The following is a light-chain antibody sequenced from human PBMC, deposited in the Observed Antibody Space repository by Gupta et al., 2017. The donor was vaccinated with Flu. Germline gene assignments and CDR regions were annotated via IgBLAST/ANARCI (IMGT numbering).Light chain of an antibody. CDR2: DAS. J-gene: IGKJ2*01. CDR3: QKRSNWPPYT. CDR1: QSVGTY. Sequence: EIVLTQSPATLSLSPGERATLSCRASQSVGTYLAWYQQKPGQTPRLLIYDASNRATGIPARFSGSGYGTDFTLTISSREQEDFAVYYCQKRSNWPPYTFGQGTRMEI. V-gene: IGKV3-11*01.